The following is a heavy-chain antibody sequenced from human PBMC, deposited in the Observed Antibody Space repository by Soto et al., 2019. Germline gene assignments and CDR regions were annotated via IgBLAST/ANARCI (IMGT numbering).Heavy chain of an antibody. CDR2: IYSSGST. Sequence: SETLSLTCNVSGGSISSSSYYWGWIRQPPGKGLEWIGSIYSSGSTYYNPSLKSRVTISVDTSKNQFSLKLSSVTAADTAVHYCATPVSSGYQAFEVWGQGTMVTVSS. D-gene: IGHD3-22*01. CDR1: GGSISSSSYY. CDR3: ATPVSSGYQAFEV. J-gene: IGHJ3*01. V-gene: IGHV4-39*01.